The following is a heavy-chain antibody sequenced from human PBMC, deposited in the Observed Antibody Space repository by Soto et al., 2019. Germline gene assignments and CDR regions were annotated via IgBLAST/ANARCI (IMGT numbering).Heavy chain of an antibody. J-gene: IGHJ6*03. CDR3: AKDPYYCSSTSCYFADYYYYMDV. D-gene: IGHD2-2*01. CDR2: ISYDGSNK. Sequence: QVQLVESGGGVVQPGRSLRLSCAASGFTFSSYGMHWVRQAPGKGLEWVAVISYDGSNKYYADSVKGRFTISRDNSKNTLYLQMNSLRAEDTAVYYCAKDPYYCSSTSCYFADYYYYMDVWGKGTTVTVSS. V-gene: IGHV3-30*18. CDR1: GFTFSSYG.